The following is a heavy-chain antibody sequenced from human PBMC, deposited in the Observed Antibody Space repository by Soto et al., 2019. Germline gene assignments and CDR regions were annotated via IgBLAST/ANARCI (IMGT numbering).Heavy chain of an antibody. CDR2: ITDNGGST. D-gene: IGHD3-10*01. V-gene: IGHV3-23*04. J-gene: IGHJ6*02. CDR1: GFTFRNNV. CDR3: AKEVYGAARGGMDV. Sequence: EVQLVKSGGGLVQPGGSLRLSCAASGFTFRNNVMNWVRQAPGRGLEWVSAITDNGGSTYYADSVKGRCTISRDNSKNTLYLQMNSLRAEDTAVYYCAKEVYGAARGGMDVWGQGTTVTVSS.